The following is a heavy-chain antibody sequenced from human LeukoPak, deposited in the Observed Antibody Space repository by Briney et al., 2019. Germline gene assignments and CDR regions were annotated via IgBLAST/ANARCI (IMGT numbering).Heavy chain of an antibody. CDR1: GGSFSGYY. Sequence: SETLSLTCAVYGGSFSGYYWSWIRQPPGNGLEWIGEINHSGSTNYNPSLKSRVTISVDTSKNQFSLKLSSVTAADTAVYYCARGEHYYDSSGYPIDYWGQGTLVTVSS. CDR2: INHSGST. V-gene: IGHV4-34*01. D-gene: IGHD3-22*01. J-gene: IGHJ4*02. CDR3: ARGEHYYDSSGYPIDY.